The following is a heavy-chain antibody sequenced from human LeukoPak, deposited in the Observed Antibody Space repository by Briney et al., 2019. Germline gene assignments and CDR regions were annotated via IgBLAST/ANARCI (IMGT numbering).Heavy chain of an antibody. CDR1: GASVSSNSAA. Sequence: SQTLSLTCAISGASVSSNSAAWNWIRQSPSRGLEWLGRTYYRSKWYNDYAVSVKSRITINPDTSKNQFSMQLNSVTPEDMAVYYCARESEGIAAAGFVWFDPWGQGTLVTVSS. V-gene: IGHV6-1*01. CDR3: ARESEGIAAAGFVWFDP. CDR2: TYYRSKWYN. D-gene: IGHD6-13*01. J-gene: IGHJ5*02.